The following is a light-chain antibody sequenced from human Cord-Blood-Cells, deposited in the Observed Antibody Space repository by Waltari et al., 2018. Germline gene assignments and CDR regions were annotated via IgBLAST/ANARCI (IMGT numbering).Light chain of an antibody. CDR2: KNS. V-gene: IGLV3-25*02. CDR1: ALPKQY. Sequence: SYELTQPPSVSVSPGQPARITCSGDALPKQYAYWYQKKPGQAPVLWIYKNSERPSGIPERFSGASSGTTVTLTISGVQAEDEADYYCQSADSSGTYVVFGGGTKLTVL. J-gene: IGLJ2*01. CDR3: QSADSSGTYVV.